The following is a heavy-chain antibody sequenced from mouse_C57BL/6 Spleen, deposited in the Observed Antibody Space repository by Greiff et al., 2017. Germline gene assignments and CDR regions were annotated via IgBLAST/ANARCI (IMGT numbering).Heavy chain of an antibody. CDR2: IRSKSNNYAT. Sequence: EVQVVASGGGLVQPKGSLKLSCAASGFSFNTYAMNWVRQAPGKGLEWVARIRSKSNNYATYYADSVKDRFTISRDDSESMLYLQMNNLKTEDTAMYYCVRHAPTTTVVARGYFDVWGTGTTVTVSS. D-gene: IGHD1-1*01. J-gene: IGHJ1*03. V-gene: IGHV10-1*01. CDR3: VRHAPTTTVVARGYFDV. CDR1: GFSFNTYA.